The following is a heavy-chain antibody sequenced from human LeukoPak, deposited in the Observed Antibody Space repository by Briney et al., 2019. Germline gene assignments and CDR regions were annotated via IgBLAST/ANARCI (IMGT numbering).Heavy chain of an antibody. V-gene: IGHV1-46*01. CDR3: ARGVYGDYPINPFDY. Sequence: GASVKVSSKASGYTFTSYYMHWVRQAPGQGLEWMGIINPSGGSTSYAQKFQGRVTMTRDTSTSTVYMELSSLRSEDTAVYYCARGVYGDYPINPFDYWGQGTLVTVSS. CDR2: INPSGGST. D-gene: IGHD4-17*01. J-gene: IGHJ4*02. CDR1: GYTFTSYY.